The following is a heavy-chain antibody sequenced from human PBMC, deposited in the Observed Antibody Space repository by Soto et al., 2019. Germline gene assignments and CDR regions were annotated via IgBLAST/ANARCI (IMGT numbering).Heavy chain of an antibody. V-gene: IGHV1-18*01. J-gene: IGHJ4*02. D-gene: IGHD3-10*01. CDR1: GYTFSSYG. CDR2: ISAYNGNT. CDR3: ARDGAFESGSGSLDY. Sequence: GASVKVSCKASGYTFSSYGISWVRQAPGQGLEWMGWISAYNGNTNYAQKLQGRVTMATDTSTSTAYMELRSLRSDDTAVYYCARDGAFESGSGSLDYWGQGTLVTVSS.